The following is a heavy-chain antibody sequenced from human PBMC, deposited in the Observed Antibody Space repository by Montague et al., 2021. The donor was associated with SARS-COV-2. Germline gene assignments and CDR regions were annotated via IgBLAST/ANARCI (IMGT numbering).Heavy chain of an antibody. CDR3: ARWGEYYDSPYYYYAMDV. CDR2: TSYSGST. Sequence: SETLSLTCTGSGGSISPYYWSWIRQSPGKGLECIGYTSYSGSTDYNPSLKSRVTISIDTSKNQFSLKLSSVTAADTAVYYCARWGEYYDSPYYYYAMDVWGKGTTVTVSS. J-gene: IGHJ6*04. D-gene: IGHD3-3*01. CDR1: GGSISPYY. V-gene: IGHV4-59*12.